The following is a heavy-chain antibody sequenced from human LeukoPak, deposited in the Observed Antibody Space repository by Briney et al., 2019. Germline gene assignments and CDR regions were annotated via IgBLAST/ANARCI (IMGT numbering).Heavy chain of an antibody. Sequence: SETLSLTCAVYGGSFSGYYWSWIRQPPGKGLEWIGEINHSGSTNYNPSLKSRVAMSVDTSKNQFSLKVNSMTAADTAVYYCARVDYGDYSKDFDYWGQGTLVTVSS. CDR3: ARVDYGDYSKDFDY. CDR2: INHSGST. D-gene: IGHD4-17*01. J-gene: IGHJ4*02. CDR1: GGSFSGYY. V-gene: IGHV4-34*01.